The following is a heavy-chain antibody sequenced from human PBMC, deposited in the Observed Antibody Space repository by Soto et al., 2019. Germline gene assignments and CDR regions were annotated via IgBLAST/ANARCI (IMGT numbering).Heavy chain of an antibody. J-gene: IGHJ5*02. V-gene: IGHV1-24*01. CDR1: GYTLTELS. Sequence: ASVKVSCKVSGYTLTELSMHWVRQAPGKGLEWMGGFDPEDGETIYAQKFQGRVTMTEDTSTDTAYMELSSLRPEDTAVYYCATTPAGLDYYGSGNWFDPWGQGTLVTVSS. D-gene: IGHD3-10*01. CDR3: ATTPAGLDYYGSGNWFDP. CDR2: FDPEDGET.